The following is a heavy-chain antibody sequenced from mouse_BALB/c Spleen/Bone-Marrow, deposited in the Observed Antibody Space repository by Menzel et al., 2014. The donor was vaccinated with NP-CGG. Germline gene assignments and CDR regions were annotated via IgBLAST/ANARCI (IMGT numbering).Heavy chain of an antibody. CDR3: ARSYYGSSFPMDY. Sequence: QVQLQQPGPELVRPGVSVKISCKGSGYTFTDYAMHWVKQSHAKSLGWIGVISTYSGNTDYNQKFKGKATMTVDKSSSTAYMELARLTSEDSAIYYCARSYYGSSFPMDYWGQGTSVTVSS. CDR1: GYTFTDYA. J-gene: IGHJ4*01. D-gene: IGHD1-1*01. CDR2: ISTYSGNT. V-gene: IGHV1-67*01.